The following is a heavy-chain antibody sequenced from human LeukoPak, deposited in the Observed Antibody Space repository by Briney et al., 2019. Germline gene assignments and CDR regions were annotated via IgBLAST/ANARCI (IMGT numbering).Heavy chain of an antibody. V-gene: IGHV4-39*07. Sequence: PSETLSLTCTVSGGSISSSTYYWGWIRQPPGKGLEWIGSIYYSGSTYYNPSLKSRVTISVDTSKNQFSLKLSSVTAADTAVYYCARGCNPRTFLNYGSGDAYYFDYWGQGTLVTVSS. CDR3: ARGCNPRTFLNYGSGDAYYFDY. J-gene: IGHJ4*02. CDR1: GGSISSSTYY. D-gene: IGHD3-10*01. CDR2: IYYSGST.